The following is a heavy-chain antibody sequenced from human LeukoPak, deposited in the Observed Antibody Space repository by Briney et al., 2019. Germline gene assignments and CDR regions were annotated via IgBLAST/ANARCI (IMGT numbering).Heavy chain of an antibody. D-gene: IGHD5-18*01. V-gene: IGHV4-61*02. CDR3: ARDSGYSYVKNYYYGMDV. J-gene: IGHJ6*02. CDR1: GGSISSGSYY. Sequence: ESSETLSLTCTVSGGSISSGSYYWSWIRQPAGKGLEWIGRIYTSGSTNYNPSLKSRVTISVDTSKNQFSLKLSSVTAADTAVYYCARDSGYSYVKNYYYGMDVWGQGTTVTVSS. CDR2: IYTSGST.